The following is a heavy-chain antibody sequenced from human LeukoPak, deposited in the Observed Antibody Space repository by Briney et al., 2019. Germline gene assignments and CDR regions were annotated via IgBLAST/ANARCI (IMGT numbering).Heavy chain of an antibody. CDR1: GFTFSSYG. CDR3: AKDLGYSYGYRLSLFDY. CDR2: IWYDGSNK. V-gene: IGHV3-33*06. Sequence: PGGSLRLSCAASGFTFSSYGMHWVRQAPGKGLEWVAVIWYDGSNKYYADSVKGRFTISRDNSKNTLYLQMNSLRAEDTAVYYCAKDLGYSYGYRLSLFDYWGQGTLVTVPS. D-gene: IGHD5-18*01. J-gene: IGHJ4*02.